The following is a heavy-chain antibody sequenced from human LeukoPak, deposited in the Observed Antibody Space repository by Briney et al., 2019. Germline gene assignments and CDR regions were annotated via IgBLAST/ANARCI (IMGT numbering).Heavy chain of an antibody. CDR2: IGSSGSTI. CDR3: AREISGERTYYFDY. Sequence: GGSLRLSCAASGFTFSDYYMSWIRQAPGKGLEWVSYIGSSGSTIYYADSVKGRFTISRDNAKNSLYLQMNSLRAEDTAVYYCAREISGERTYYFDYWGQGTLLTVSS. V-gene: IGHV3-11*01. CDR1: GFTFSDYY. D-gene: IGHD5-24*01. J-gene: IGHJ4*02.